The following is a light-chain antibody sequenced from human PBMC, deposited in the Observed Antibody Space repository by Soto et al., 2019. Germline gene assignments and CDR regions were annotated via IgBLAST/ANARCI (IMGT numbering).Light chain of an antibody. CDR3: SSYTSSRAYV. Sequence: QSALTQPASVSGSPGQSITISCTGTSSDVGGYNYVSWYQQQSGKVPKLMIHEVSNRPSGVSNRFSGSKSGNTASLTISGLQAEDEADYYCSSYTSSRAYVFGIGTKVTVL. V-gene: IGLV2-14*01. CDR1: SSDVGGYNY. CDR2: EVS. J-gene: IGLJ1*01.